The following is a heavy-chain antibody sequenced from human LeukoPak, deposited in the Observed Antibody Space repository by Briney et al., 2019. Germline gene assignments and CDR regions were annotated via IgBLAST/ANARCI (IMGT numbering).Heavy chain of an antibody. J-gene: IGHJ6*03. Sequence: SETLSLTCTVSGGSISSSSYYWGWIRQPPGKGLEWIGSIYYSGSTYYNPSLKSRVTISVDTSKNQFSLKLSSVTAAGTAVYYCARLPAVAGYYYYYMDVWGKGTTVTVSS. CDR2: IYYSGST. CDR3: ARLPAVAGYYYYYMDV. CDR1: GGSISSSSYY. V-gene: IGHV4-39*01. D-gene: IGHD6-19*01.